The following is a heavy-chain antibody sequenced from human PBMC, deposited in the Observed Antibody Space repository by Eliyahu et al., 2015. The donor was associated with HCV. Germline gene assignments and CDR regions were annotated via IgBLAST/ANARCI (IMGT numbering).Heavy chain of an antibody. V-gene: IGHV4-59*08. J-gene: IGHJ4*02. CDR3: ARQRDTNYSYWTGYYSYYFDY. CDR1: GGXIXSYY. D-gene: IGHD3/OR15-3a*01. CDR2: IYYSGST. Sequence: QLQLQESGPGLVKPSETLSLXCTVXGGXIXSYYWXWXRQPPGKGLEWIGYIYYSGSTNYNPSLKSRVTISVDTPKNQFSLKLTSVTAADTAVYYCARQRDTNYSYWTGYYSYYFDYWGQGTLVTVSS.